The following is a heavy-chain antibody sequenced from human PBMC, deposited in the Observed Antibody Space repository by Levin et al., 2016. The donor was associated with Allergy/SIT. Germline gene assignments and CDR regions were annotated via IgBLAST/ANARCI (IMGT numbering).Heavy chain of an antibody. V-gene: IGHV1-3*01. CDR1: GYTFNNYA. CDR2: INAGNGNT. J-gene: IGHJ3*02. D-gene: IGHD3-10*01. Sequence: ASVKVSCKASGYTFNNYAMHWVRQAPGQSLEWMGWINAGNGNTKYSQKLQGRVTITRDTSASTAYMELSSLRSEDTAVYYCARSRGVIPLMKGFDIWGQGTMVTVSS. CDR3: ARSRGVIPLMKGFDI.